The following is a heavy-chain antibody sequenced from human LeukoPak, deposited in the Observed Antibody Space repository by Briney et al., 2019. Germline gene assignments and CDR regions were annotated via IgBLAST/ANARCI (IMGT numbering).Heavy chain of an antibody. CDR3: ARVYYDSTEYYFDY. V-gene: IGHV4-30-2*01. Sequence: SETLSLTCAVSGGSISSGGYSWSWIRQPPGKGLEWIGYIYHSGSTDYNPSLKSRVTISVDRSKNQFSLKLSSVTAADTAVYYCARVYYDSTEYYFDYWGQGTLVTVSS. CDR1: GGSISSGGYS. D-gene: IGHD3-22*01. CDR2: IYHSGST. J-gene: IGHJ4*02.